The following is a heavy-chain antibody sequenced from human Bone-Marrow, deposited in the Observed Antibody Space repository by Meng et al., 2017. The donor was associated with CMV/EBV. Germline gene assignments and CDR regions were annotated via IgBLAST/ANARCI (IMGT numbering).Heavy chain of an antibody. CDR3: ARAPYSSSWGV. D-gene: IGHD6-13*01. CDR1: GDSIISSYYY. J-gene: IGHJ6*02. CDR2: VFYSGST. V-gene: IGHV4-39*01. Sequence: SETLSLTCTVSGDSIISSYYYWGWIRQPPGKGLEWIGNVFYSGSTYYNPSLRSRVTISVDTSKNQFSLKLTSVTAADTAVYYCARAPYSSSWGVWGQGNTVTV.